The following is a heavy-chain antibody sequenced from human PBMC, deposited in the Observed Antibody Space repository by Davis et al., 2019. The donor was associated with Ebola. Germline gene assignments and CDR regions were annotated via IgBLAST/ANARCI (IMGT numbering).Heavy chain of an antibody. CDR1: GDSISSGDYY. CDR2: IFYSGST. J-gene: IGHJ3*02. D-gene: IGHD3-9*01. Sequence: MPSETLSLTCAVSGDSISSGDYYWSWIRQPPGKGLEWIGYIFYSGSTYYNPSLKSRVTISVDTSKNQFSLKLSSVTAADTAVYYCARGGYDFLTGFPDAFDIWGQGPMVTVSS. CDR3: ARGGYDFLTGFPDAFDI. V-gene: IGHV4-30-4*01.